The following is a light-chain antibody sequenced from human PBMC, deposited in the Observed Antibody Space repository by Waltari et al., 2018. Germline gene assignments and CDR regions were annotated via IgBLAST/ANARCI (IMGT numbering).Light chain of an antibody. CDR2: DVS. Sequence: QSALTQPASVSGSPGQSITISCTGPSSDVGPYHYVPWYQQHPVKAPKLMIFDVSNRPSGVSNRFSGSKSGNTASLTISGLQAEDEADYYCSSYISSSTLELFGGGTSLTVL. J-gene: IGLJ2*01. CDR1: SSDVGPYHY. V-gene: IGLV2-14*03. CDR3: SSYISSSTLEL.